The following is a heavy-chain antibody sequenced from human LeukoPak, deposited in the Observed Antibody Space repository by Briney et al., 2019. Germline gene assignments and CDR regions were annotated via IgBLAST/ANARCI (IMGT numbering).Heavy chain of an antibody. Sequence: PSETLSLTCTVSGYSISSGYYWGWIRQPPGKGLEWIGSIYHSGSTYYNPSLKSRVTISVDTSKNQFSLKLSSVTAADTAVYYCARRSLYYDSSGSDYWGLGTLVTVSS. V-gene: IGHV4-38-2*02. J-gene: IGHJ4*02. D-gene: IGHD3-22*01. CDR2: IYHSGST. CDR1: GYSISSGYY. CDR3: ARRSLYYDSSGSDY.